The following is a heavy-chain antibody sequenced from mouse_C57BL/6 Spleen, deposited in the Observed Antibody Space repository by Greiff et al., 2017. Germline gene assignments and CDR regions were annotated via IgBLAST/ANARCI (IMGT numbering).Heavy chain of an antibody. V-gene: IGHV14-4*01. Sequence: EVQLQQSGAELVRPGASVKLSCTASGFNIKDDYMHWVKQRPEQGLEWIGWIDPENGDTEYASKFQGKATITADTSSNTAYLQLSSLTSEDTAVHYCTTATGTGGYFDYWGQGTTLTVSS. D-gene: IGHD4-1*02. CDR3: TTATGTGGYFDY. J-gene: IGHJ2*01. CDR2: IDPENGDT. CDR1: GFNIKDDY.